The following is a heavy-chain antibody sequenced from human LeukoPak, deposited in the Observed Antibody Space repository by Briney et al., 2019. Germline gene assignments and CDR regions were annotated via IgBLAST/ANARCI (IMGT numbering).Heavy chain of an antibody. Sequence: ASVKVSCKASGYTFTDYYMHRVRQAPGQGLEWMGWINPNSGGTNYAQKFQGRVTMTRDTSISTVYMELSRLRSDDTAVYYCARASGSYWWFDSWGQGTLVTVSS. J-gene: IGHJ5*01. V-gene: IGHV1-2*02. CDR1: GYTFTDYY. CDR3: ARASGSYWWFDS. D-gene: IGHD1-26*01. CDR2: INPNSGGT.